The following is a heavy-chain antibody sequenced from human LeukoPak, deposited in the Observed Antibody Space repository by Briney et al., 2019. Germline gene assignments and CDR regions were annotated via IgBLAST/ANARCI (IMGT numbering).Heavy chain of an antibody. D-gene: IGHD5-18*01. J-gene: IGHJ4*02. CDR2: IYSGGST. Sequence: GGSLRLSCAASGFTVSSNYMSWVRQAPGKGLEWVSVIYSGGSTYYADSVKGRFTISRDNSKNTLYLQMNSLRAEDTAVYYCARSDTAMVTMIDYWGQGTLVTVSS. V-gene: IGHV3-53*01. CDR3: ARSDTAMVTMIDY. CDR1: GFTVSSNY.